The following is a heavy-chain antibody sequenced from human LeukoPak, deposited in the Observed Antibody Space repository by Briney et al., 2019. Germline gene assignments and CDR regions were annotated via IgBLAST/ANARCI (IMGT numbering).Heavy chain of an antibody. J-gene: IGHJ3*02. Sequence: SETLSLTCTVSGGSISSYYWSWIRQPPGKGLEWIGYIYYSGSTNYNPSLKSRVTISVDTSKNQISLKLSSVTAADTAVYYCAREDYGDDGDAFDIWGQGTMVTVSS. CDR1: GGSISSYY. CDR3: AREDYGDDGDAFDI. D-gene: IGHD4-17*01. V-gene: IGHV4-59*01. CDR2: IYYSGST.